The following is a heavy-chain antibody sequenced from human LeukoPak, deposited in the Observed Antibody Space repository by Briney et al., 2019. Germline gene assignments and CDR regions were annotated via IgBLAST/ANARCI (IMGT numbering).Heavy chain of an antibody. Sequence: SEPLSLTCTVSGGSISSGGHYWTWIRQRPGKGLEWIGFINYSGSTYYDPSLKSRVSISLDTSQNQFSLRLSSVTAADTAVYYCARDEAIFGAGYYYGMDVWGQGTTVTVSS. V-gene: IGHV4-31*03. J-gene: IGHJ6*02. CDR2: INYSGST. D-gene: IGHD3-3*01. CDR3: ARDEAIFGAGYYYGMDV. CDR1: GGSISSGGHY.